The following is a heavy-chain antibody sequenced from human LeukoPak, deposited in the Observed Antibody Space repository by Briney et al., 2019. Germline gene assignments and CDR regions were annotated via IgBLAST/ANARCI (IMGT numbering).Heavy chain of an antibody. Sequence: KPSGTLSLTCTVFGGSISSYYWNWIRQSPGKGVEWIAYMFYNVSTNYSPSLKSRVTISVDTSKNQFSLKLISVTAADTAVYFCARQGSGRAFDTWGQGTMVTVSS. CDR3: ARQGSGRAFDT. CDR1: GGSISSYY. V-gene: IGHV4-59*08. CDR2: MFYNVST. J-gene: IGHJ3*02.